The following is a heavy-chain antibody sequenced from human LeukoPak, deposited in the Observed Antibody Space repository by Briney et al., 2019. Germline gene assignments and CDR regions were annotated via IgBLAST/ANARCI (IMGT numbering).Heavy chain of an antibody. CDR2: IIPIFGTA. J-gene: IGHJ4*02. CDR1: GGTFSSYA. CDR3: ARGILDCGGDCWGGYFDY. V-gene: IGHV1-69*05. Sequence: SVKVSCKASGGTFSSYAISWVRQAPGQGLEWMGGIIPIFGTANYAQKFQGRVTITTDESTSTAYMELGSLRSEDTAVYYCARGILDCGGDCWGGYFDYWGQGTLVTVSS. D-gene: IGHD2-21*01.